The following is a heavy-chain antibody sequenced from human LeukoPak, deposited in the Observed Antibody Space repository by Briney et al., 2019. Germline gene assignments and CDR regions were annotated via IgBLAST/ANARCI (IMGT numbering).Heavy chain of an antibody. CDR1: GFTFSSYW. Sequence: PGGSLRLSCAASGFTFSSYWMHWVRQAPGKGLVWVSRINSDGSSTSYADSVKGRFTISRDNAKNTLYLQMNSLRAEDTAVYYCARVGVYYYYGMDVWGQGTTVTVSS. D-gene: IGHD1-26*01. J-gene: IGHJ6*02. CDR2: INSDGSST. V-gene: IGHV3-74*01. CDR3: ARVGVYYYYGMDV.